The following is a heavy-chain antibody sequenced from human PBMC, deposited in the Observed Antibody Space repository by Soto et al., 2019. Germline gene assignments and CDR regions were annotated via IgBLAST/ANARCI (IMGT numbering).Heavy chain of an antibody. J-gene: IGHJ4*02. Sequence: EVQLLESGGGLVQPGGSLRLSCAASGFTFSSYAMSWVRQAPGKGLEWVSAISGSGGSTYYADSVKGRFTISRDNSKNTLYLQMNSLSAEDTAVYYCANERGSYSLVFDYWGQGTLVTVSS. D-gene: IGHD1-26*01. CDR3: ANERGSYSLVFDY. CDR2: ISGSGGST. V-gene: IGHV3-23*01. CDR1: GFTFSSYA.